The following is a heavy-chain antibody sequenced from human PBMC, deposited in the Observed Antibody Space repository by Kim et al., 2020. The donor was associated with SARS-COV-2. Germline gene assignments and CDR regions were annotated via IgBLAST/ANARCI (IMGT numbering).Heavy chain of an antibody. CDR3: ARDGYLYGMDV. CDR1: GGSFSGYY. J-gene: IGHJ6*02. V-gene: IGHV4-34*01. D-gene: IGHD5-18*01. Sequence: SETLSLTCAVYGGSFSGYYWSWIRQPPGKGLEWIGEINHSGSTNYNPSRKSRVTISVETSKNQFSLKLSSVTAADTAVYYCARDGYLYGMDVWGQGTTVTVSS. CDR2: INHSGST.